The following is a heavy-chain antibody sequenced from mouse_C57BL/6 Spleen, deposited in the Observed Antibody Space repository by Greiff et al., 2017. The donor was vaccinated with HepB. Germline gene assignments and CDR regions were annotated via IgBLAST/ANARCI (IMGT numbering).Heavy chain of an antibody. J-gene: IGHJ4*01. D-gene: IGHD2-4*01. CDR1: GYTFTDYY. V-gene: IGHV1-76*01. Sequence: QVQLQQSGAELVRPGASVKLSCKASGYTFTDYYINWVKQRPGQGLEWIARIYPGSGNTYYNEKFKGKATLTAEKSSSTAYMQLSSLTSEDSAVYFCARSGGLRVGDAMDYWGQGTSVTVSS. CDR3: ARSGGLRVGDAMDY. CDR2: IYPGSGNT.